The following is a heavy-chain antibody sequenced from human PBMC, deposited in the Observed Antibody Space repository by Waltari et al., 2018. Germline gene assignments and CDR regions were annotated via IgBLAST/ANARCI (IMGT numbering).Heavy chain of an antibody. CDR3: ARAITRVRGKGGGY. J-gene: IGHJ4*02. D-gene: IGHD3-10*01. CDR2: MNPNSGNT. V-gene: IGHV1-8*02. CDR1: GYTFTSYD. Sequence: QVQLVQSGAEVKKPGASVKVSCKASGYTFTSYDINWVRPATGQGLEWMGWMNPNSGNTGYAQKFQGRVTMTRNTSISTAYMERSSLRSEDTAVYYCARAITRVRGKGGGYWGQGTLVTVSS.